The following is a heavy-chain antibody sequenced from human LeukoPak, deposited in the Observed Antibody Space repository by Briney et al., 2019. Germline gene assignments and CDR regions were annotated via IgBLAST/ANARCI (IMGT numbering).Heavy chain of an antibody. D-gene: IGHD3-10*01. Sequence: SETLSLTCTVSGGSISSGDYYWTWIRQPPGKGLEWIGYIYHSGSTHYNSSLKSRLTISVDTPKNQFSLKLSSVTAADTAVYYCARGLRGIMIRGAITDLNWFDAWGQGTLVIVSS. CDR3: ARGLRGIMIRGAITDLNWFDA. V-gene: IGHV4-30-4*01. J-gene: IGHJ5*02. CDR1: GGSISSGDYY. CDR2: IYHSGST.